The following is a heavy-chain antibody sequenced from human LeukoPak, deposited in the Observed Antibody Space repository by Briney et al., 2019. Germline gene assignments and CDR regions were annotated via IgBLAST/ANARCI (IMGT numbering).Heavy chain of an antibody. CDR1: GGSISSYY. D-gene: IGHD3-3*01. CDR3: ARVPKMYYDFWSGYWDAFDI. V-gene: IGHV4-59*08. CDR2: IYYSGST. J-gene: IGHJ3*02. Sequence: PSETLSLTCTVSGGSISSYYWSWIRQPPGKGLEWIGYIYYSGSTNYNPSLKSRVTISVDTSKNQFSLKLSSVTAADTAVYYCARVPKMYYDFWSGYWDAFDIWGQGTMVTVSS.